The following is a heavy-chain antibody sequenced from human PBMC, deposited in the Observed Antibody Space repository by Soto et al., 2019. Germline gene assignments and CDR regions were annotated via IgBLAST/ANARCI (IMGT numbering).Heavy chain of an antibody. Sequence: QLQLHESGPGLVEPSETLSLTCSVSGGYISSNNYCWGWIRKHPGKGLEWIGNIYYNCFTSYNTSLKSRVTISVDTSKNQFSLKLASVTAADTGVYYCARPGDFWSGSGDFDYWGQGILVPVSS. CDR1: GGYISSNNYC. CDR2: IYYNCFT. CDR3: ARPGDFWSGSGDFDY. D-gene: IGHD3-3*01. J-gene: IGHJ4*02. V-gene: IGHV4-39*01.